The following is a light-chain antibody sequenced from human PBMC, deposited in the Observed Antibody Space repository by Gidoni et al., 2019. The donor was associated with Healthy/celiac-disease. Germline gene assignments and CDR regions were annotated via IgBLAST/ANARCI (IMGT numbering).Light chain of an antibody. V-gene: IGKV3-11*01. CDR1: QRVSSY. CDR2: NAS. CDR3: QQRSNWTPPA. Sequence: DIVLTQSPATLSLSPGERSTLSCRATQRVSSYLAWYQQKPGQAPRLLIYNASNRATGIPARFSGSGSGTDFTLTISSREPEDFAVDYCQQRSNWTPPAFGQGTKVEIK. J-gene: IGKJ1*01.